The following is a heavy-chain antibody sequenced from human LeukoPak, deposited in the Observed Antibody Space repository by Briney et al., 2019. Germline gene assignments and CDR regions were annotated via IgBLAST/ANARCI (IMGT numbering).Heavy chain of an antibody. D-gene: IGHD6-13*01. Sequence: PSETLSLTCAVSGYSISGSYWWGWIRQPPGKGLEWIGYIYYSGSTYYNPSLKSRVTMSVDTSKNQFSLKLSSVTAVDTAVYYCARTGKAEPGYSSSWPYFDYWGQGTLVTVSS. CDR2: IYYSGST. CDR1: GYSISGSYW. CDR3: ARTGKAEPGYSSSWPYFDY. J-gene: IGHJ4*02. V-gene: IGHV4-28*01.